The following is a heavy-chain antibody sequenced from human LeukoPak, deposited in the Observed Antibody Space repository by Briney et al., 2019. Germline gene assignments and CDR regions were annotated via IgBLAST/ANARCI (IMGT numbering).Heavy chain of an antibody. J-gene: IGHJ4*02. Sequence: GGSLRLSCAPSGFTFSSYSMNWVRQAPGKGLEWVSSISSSSSYIYYADSVKGRFTISRDNAKNSLYLQMNSLRAEDTAVYYCARGYYYDSSGYYFLDYWGQGTLVTVSS. CDR3: ARGYYYDSSGYYFLDY. D-gene: IGHD3-22*01. CDR2: ISSSSSYI. V-gene: IGHV3-21*01. CDR1: GFTFSSYS.